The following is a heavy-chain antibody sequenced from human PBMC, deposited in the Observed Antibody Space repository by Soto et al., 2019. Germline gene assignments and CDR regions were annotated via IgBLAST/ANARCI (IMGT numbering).Heavy chain of an antibody. CDR2: IYYSGST. D-gene: IGHD5-18*01. J-gene: IGHJ5*02. CDR1: GGSISSYY. V-gene: IGHV4-59*01. Sequence: SETLSLTCTVSGGSISSYYWSWIRQPPGKGLEWIGYIYYSGSTNYNPSLKSRVTISVDTSKNQFSLKLSSVTAADTAVYYCARNSVGGGQLWLVHWFDPWGQGTLVTVSS. CDR3: ARNSVGGGQLWLVHWFDP.